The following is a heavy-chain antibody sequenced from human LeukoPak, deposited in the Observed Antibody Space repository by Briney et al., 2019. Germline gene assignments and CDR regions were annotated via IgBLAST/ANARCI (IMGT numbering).Heavy chain of an antibody. J-gene: IGHJ4*02. CDR2: IYYSGST. CDR1: GGSISSGDYY. V-gene: IGHV4-30-4*08. CDR3: ARAARGLRFLEWPQGFDY. Sequence: PSETLPLTCTVSGGSISSGDYYWSWIRQPPGKGLEWIGYIYYSGSTYYNPTLKSRVTISVDTSKNQFSLKLSSVTAADTAVYYCARAARGLRFLEWPQGFDYWGQGTLVTVSS. D-gene: IGHD3-3*01.